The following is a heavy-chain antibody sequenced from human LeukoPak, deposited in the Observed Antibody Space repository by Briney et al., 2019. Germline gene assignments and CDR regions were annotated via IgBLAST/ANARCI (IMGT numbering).Heavy chain of an antibody. CDR3: AKAPSGAPGYYYYGMDV. CDR1: GFTFSSYA. Sequence: PGGSLRLSCAASGFTFSSYAMSWVRQAPGKGLEWVSAISGSGGSTYYADSVKGRFTISRDNSKNTLYLQMNSLRAEDTAVYYCAKAPSGAPGYYYYGMDVWGQGTTVTVSS. V-gene: IGHV3-23*01. J-gene: IGHJ6*02. CDR2: ISGSGGST. D-gene: IGHD1-14*01.